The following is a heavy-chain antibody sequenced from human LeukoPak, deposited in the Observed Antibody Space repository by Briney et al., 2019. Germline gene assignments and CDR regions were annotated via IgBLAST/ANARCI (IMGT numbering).Heavy chain of an antibody. J-gene: IGHJ6*02. CDR3: ARVGIIYEPTQSYYYYYGMDV. CDR1: GYTFTGYY. V-gene: IGHV1-2*02. D-gene: IGHD3-3*01. CDR2: INPTNGGT. Sequence: ASVKVAFKASGYTFTGYYMHWVRQAPGQGREWMGWINPTNGGTNYAQKFQGRVTMTRDTSISTAYMELSRLRSDDTAVYYCARVGIIYEPTQSYYYYYGMDVWGQGTTVTVSS.